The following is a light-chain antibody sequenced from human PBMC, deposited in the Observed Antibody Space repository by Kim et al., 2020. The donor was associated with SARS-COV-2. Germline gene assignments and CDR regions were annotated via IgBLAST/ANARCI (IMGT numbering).Light chain of an antibody. CDR3: QLWDGSTDHVV. V-gene: IGLV3-21*04. CDR1: NIGSQS. CDR2: YAN. Sequence: SYELTQPPSVSLAPGKTARITCGGNNIGSQSVHWYQQKPGQAPLLVIYYANDRPSGIPERFSGSNSGNTATLTISRVEAGDEADYYCQLWDGSTDHVVFGGGTQLTVL. J-gene: IGLJ2*01.